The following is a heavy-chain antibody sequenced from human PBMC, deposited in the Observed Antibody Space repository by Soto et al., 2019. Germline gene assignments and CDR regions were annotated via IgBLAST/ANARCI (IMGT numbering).Heavy chain of an antibody. V-gene: IGHV4-34*01. D-gene: IGHD5-12*01. Sequence: SSETLSLTCAVYGGSFSGYYWSWIRQPPGKGLDWIGEINHGGSTNYNPSLKSRVTISIDTSKNQFSLKLSAVTAAETAVYYCASGGQTIIPKDWGQGTLVTVSS. CDR1: GGSFSGYY. J-gene: IGHJ4*02. CDR2: INHGGST. CDR3: ASGGQTIIPKD.